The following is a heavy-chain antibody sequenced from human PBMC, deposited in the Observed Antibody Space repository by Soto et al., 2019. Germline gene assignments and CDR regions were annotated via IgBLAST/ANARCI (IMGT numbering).Heavy chain of an antibody. CDR3: AKDDLDGVIYFYGMEV. V-gene: IGHV3-30*18. D-gene: IGHD4-17*01. Sequence: GGSLSLSCAASGFTFRTSGMHWVRQAPGKGLEWVAVISSDGKNIYYADSVKGRFTISRDNSKNTLFLQMNTLRAEDSAVYFCAKDDLDGVIYFYGMEVWGQGTTVTVSS. J-gene: IGHJ6*02. CDR2: ISSDGKNI. CDR1: GFTFRTSG.